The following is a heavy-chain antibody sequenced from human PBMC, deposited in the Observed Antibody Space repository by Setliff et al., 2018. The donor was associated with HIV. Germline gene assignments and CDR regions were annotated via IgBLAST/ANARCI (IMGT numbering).Heavy chain of an antibody. Sequence: ESLKISCKGSGYSFTSYWIGWVRQMPGKGLEWMGIIYPGDSDTRYSPSFQGQVTISADKSVSTAYLQWSSLKASDTAMYYCARQPHGDFWTDYVNAFDIWGQGTMVTVSS. CDR3: ARQPHGDFWTDYVNAFDI. CDR2: IYPGDSDT. V-gene: IGHV5-51*01. J-gene: IGHJ3*02. CDR1: GYSFTSYW. D-gene: IGHD3-3*01.